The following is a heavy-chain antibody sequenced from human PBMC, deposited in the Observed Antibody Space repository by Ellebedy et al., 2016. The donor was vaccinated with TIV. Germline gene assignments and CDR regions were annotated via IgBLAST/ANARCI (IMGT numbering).Heavy chain of an antibody. CDR3: AKERGTVLIPEAFDV. CDR1: GYTFSNYG. D-gene: IGHD4-23*01. J-gene: IGHJ3*01. CDR2: ISGYNENT. V-gene: IGHV1-18*04. Sequence: AASVKVSCKASGYTFSNYGISWVRQAPGQGLEWMAWISGYNENTHYAQQFQDRVTTTTDTATSTAYMELRSLRSDDTAVYYCAKERGTVLIPEAFDVWGQGTVVIVSS.